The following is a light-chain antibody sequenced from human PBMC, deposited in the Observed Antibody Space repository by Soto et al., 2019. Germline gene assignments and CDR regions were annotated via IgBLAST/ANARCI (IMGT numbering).Light chain of an antibody. CDR3: QQYSYAARYT. J-gene: IGKJ2*01. CDR2: GAS. Sequence: IVLTQSPGTLSLSPGDRATLSCRSSQTVGGNYLAWYQHKVGQAPRLLIYGASTRSTHIPDRFSGSGSWTDFTHTLNRLQREDFAVYYCQQYSYAARYTFGQGTKLEMK. CDR1: QTVGGNY. V-gene: IGKV3-20*01.